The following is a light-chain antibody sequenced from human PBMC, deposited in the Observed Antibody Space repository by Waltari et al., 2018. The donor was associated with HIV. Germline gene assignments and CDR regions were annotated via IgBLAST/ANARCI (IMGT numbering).Light chain of an antibody. CDR3: QVWDSSSDHPV. J-gene: IGLJ1*01. V-gene: IGLV3-21*04. CDR1: NIGSKS. CDR2: YDS. Sequence: SYVLTQPPSVSVAPGKTARITCGGNNIGSKSVHWYQQKPGQAPVLVIYYDSDRPAGIPERFSGSNSGNTDTLTISRVEAGDEADYYCQVWDSSSDHPVFGTGTKVTVL.